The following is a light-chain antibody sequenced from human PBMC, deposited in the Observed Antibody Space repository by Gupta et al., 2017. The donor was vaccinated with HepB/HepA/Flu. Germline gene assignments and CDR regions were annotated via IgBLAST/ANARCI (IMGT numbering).Light chain of an antibody. CDR2: DAS. CDR3: QQDDTLLT. J-gene: IGKJ4*01. V-gene: IGKV1-33*01. CDR1: QDISNY. Sequence: DIQMTQSPSSLSASVGDRVTITCQASQDISNYLNWYQQKPGKAPKLLIYDASNLETGVPSRFSGSGSGTDFTFTISSLQPEDIATYYCQQDDTLLTFGGGTKVEIK.